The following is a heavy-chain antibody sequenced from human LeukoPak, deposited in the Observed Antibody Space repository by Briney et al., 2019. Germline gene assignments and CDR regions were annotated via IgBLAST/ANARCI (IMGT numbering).Heavy chain of an antibody. D-gene: IGHD6-19*01. CDR1: GFTFSSYA. CDR3: ARAYSYSSGWYAY. V-gene: IGHV3-23*01. CDR2: ISGSGGST. J-gene: IGHJ4*02. Sequence: GGSLRLSCAASGFTFSSYAMSWVRQAPGKGLEWVSAISGSGGSTYYADSVKGRFTISRDNSKNTLYLQMNSLRAEDTAVYYCARAYSYSSGWYAYWGQGTLVTVSS.